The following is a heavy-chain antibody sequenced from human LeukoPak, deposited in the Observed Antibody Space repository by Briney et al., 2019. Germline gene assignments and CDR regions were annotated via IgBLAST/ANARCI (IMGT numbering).Heavy chain of an antibody. Sequence: SETLSLTCAVSGGSISSSNWWSWVRQPPGKGLEWIGEIYHSGSTNYNPSLKSRVTISVDKSKNQFSLKLSSVTAAVTAVYYCARVGSESDFWSGYYGYYYGMDVWGQGTTVTVSS. J-gene: IGHJ6*02. CDR1: GGSISSSNW. V-gene: IGHV4-4*02. CDR3: ARVGSESDFWSGYYGYYYGMDV. D-gene: IGHD3-3*01. CDR2: IYHSGST.